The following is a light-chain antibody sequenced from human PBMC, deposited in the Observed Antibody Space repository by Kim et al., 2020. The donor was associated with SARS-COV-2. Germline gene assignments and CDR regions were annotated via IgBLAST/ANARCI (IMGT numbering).Light chain of an antibody. V-gene: IGKV3-20*01. CDR3: QQYGTSPRWA. CDR1: QSVRDNF. CDR2: AAF. Sequence: PGERATLSCRASQSVRDNFLAWYQQKPGQAPRLLIYAAFTTATGVPDRFSGSGSGTDFTLIISRVEPDDSAVYYCQQYGTSPRWAFGQGTKVDIK. J-gene: IGKJ1*01.